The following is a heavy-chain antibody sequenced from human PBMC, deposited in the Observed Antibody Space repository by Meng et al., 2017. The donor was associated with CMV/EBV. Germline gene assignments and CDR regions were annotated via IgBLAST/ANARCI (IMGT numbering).Heavy chain of an antibody. D-gene: IGHD2-2*01. CDR3: ARELNVVVPAAMGGTTAKNKLGYYYYGMDV. Sequence: GGSLRLSCAASGFTVSSNYMSWVRQAPGKGLEWFSVIYSGGSTYYADSVKGRFTISRDNSKNTLYLQMNSLRDEDTAVYYCARELNVVVPAAMGGTTAKNKLGYYYYGMDVWGQGTTVTVSS. CDR1: GFTVSSNY. CDR2: IYSGGST. J-gene: IGHJ6*02. V-gene: IGHV3-66*02.